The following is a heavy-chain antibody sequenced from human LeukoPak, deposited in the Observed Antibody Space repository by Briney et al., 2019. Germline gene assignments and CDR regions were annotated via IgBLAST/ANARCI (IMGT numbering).Heavy chain of an antibody. V-gene: IGHV4-59*01. D-gene: IGHD2-15*01. CDR3: ARVIVDIAALDY. CDR2: IYYSGST. Sequence: SETLSLTCTVSGGSISSYYWSWIRQPPGKGLEWIGYIYYSGSTNYNPSLKSRVTISVDTSKNQFSLKLSSVTAADTAVYYCARVIVDIAALDYWGQGTLVTVSS. CDR1: GGSISSYY. J-gene: IGHJ4*02.